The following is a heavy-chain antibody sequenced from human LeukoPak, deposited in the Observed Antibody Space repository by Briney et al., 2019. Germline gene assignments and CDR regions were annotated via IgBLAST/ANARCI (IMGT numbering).Heavy chain of an antibody. Sequence: PSETLSLTCTVSGGSISSGGNYWSWIRQPPGKGLEWIWYIYYSGATYYNPSLKSRVTISIDTSRNQFSLELNSVTAADTAVYYCARDQSGYATLDIWGQGTMVTVSS. CDR3: ARDQSGYATLDI. J-gene: IGHJ3*02. V-gene: IGHV4-30-4*01. CDR2: IYYSGAT. CDR1: GGSISSGGNY. D-gene: IGHD2-15*01.